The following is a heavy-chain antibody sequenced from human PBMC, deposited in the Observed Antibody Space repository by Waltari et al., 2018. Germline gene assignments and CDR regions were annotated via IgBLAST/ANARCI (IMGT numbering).Heavy chain of an antibody. Sequence: EVQLVESGGGLAKHGGSLRLSCAASGFTLRTAGLSWVRQAPGKGLEWVGRIKSKTDGGTTDYAAPVKGRFTISRDDSKNTLYLQMNSLKTEDTAVYYCTTEHDYGDYFDYWGQGTLVTVSS. CDR1: GFTLRTAG. D-gene: IGHD4-17*01. CDR3: TTEHDYGDYFDY. CDR2: IKSKTDGGTT. J-gene: IGHJ4*02. V-gene: IGHV3-15*01.